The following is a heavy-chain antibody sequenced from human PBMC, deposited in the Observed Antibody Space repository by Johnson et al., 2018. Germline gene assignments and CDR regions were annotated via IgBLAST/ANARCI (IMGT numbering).Heavy chain of an antibody. V-gene: IGHV3-13*01. CDR3: ESLRASVLINDNYGMDV. CDR2: IGTAGDT. CDR1: GFTFSSYD. Sequence: VQLVESGGGLVQPGGSLRLSCAASGFTFSSYDMHWVRQATGKGLEWVSAIGTAGDTYYPGSVKGRFTISRENAKNSLYLQLNSLRAGDTAVCHCESLRASVLINDNYGMDVWVQGTTVTVSS. J-gene: IGHJ6*02. D-gene: IGHD3-16*01.